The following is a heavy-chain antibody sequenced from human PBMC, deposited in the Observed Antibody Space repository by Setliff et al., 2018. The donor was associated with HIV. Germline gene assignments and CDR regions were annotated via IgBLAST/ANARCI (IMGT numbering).Heavy chain of an antibody. Sequence: SETLSLTCTVSGGSISSSSYYWGWIRQPPGKGLEWLGSIYYSGSAYYNPSLKSRVTISVDTSKNQFSLKLSSVTAADTAVYYCARATVAIFGVVTAILHYFDYWGQGTLVTVSS. V-gene: IGHV4-39*07. J-gene: IGHJ4*02. D-gene: IGHD3-3*01. CDR3: ARATVAIFGVVTAILHYFDY. CDR2: IYYSGSA. CDR1: GGSISSSSYY.